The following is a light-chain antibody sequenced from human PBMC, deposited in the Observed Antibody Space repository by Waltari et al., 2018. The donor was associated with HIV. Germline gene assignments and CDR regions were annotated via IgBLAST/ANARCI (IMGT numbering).Light chain of an antibody. V-gene: IGLV2-11*01. CDR2: DVT. J-gene: IGLJ2*01. CDR1: RLDVGGYNY. Sequence: QSALTQPRSVSGSPGQSVTISCTGTRLDVGGYNYVSWYHQRPGKAPTLMTYDVTKRPSGVPDRFSGSKSGNTASLTISGLQAEDEGHYYCGSYAGTYSFLFGGGTNLTVL. CDR3: GSYAGTYSFL.